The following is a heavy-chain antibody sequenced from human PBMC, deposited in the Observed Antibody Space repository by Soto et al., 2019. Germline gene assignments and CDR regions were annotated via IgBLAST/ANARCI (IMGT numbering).Heavy chain of an antibody. CDR1: GFTFSAYD. CDR3: ARQASYWHGGGGWFDP. D-gene: IGHD2-8*02. CDR2: IGTQHDT. Sequence: EVQLVESGGGLVQPGGSLRLSCAASGFTFSAYDMHWVRQATGKGLEWVSAIGTQHDTYYPDSVKGRFTISRKNAKNSFYLQMNSLRAGDTAVYYCARQASYWHGGGGWFDPWGQGTLVTVSS. J-gene: IGHJ5*02. V-gene: IGHV3-13*01.